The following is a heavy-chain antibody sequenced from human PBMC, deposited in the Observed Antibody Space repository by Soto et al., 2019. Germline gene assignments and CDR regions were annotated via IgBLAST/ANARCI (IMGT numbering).Heavy chain of an antibody. CDR1: GFTFSSYN. CDR2: ISSRSSYM. Sequence: EVQLVESGGGLVRPGGSLRLSCAASGFTFSSYNMNWVRQAPGKGLEWVSAISSRSSYMYYADSVKGRFTISRDNAKNSLDLQMNSLRAEDTAVYYCAKDHGDYYGMDVWGQGTTVTVSS. J-gene: IGHJ6*02. V-gene: IGHV3-21*01. CDR3: AKDHGDYYGMDV.